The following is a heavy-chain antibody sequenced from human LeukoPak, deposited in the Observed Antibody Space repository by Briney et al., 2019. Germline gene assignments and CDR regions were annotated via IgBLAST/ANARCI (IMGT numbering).Heavy chain of an antibody. CDR3: AREWVTMGYYYGMDV. CDR1: GFTFSSYA. CDR2: ISYDGSNK. Sequence: GGSLRLSCAASGFTFSSYAMHWVRQAPGKGLEWVAVISYDGSNKYYADSVKGRFTISRDNSKNTLYLQMNSLRAEDTAVYYCAREWVTMGYYYGMDVWGQGTTVTVSS. V-gene: IGHV3-30-3*01. D-gene: IGHD4-23*01. J-gene: IGHJ6*02.